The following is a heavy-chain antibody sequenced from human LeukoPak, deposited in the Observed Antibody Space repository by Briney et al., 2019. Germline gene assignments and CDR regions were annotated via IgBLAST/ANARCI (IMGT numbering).Heavy chain of an antibody. V-gene: IGHV4-31*03. CDR3: ARRIPYLRYNWFDP. CDR1: GGSISSGGYY. D-gene: IGHD2-21*01. CDR2: IYYSGST. Sequence: SETLSLTCTVSGGSISSGGYYWSWIRQHPGKGLEWIGYIYYSGSTYYNPSLKSRVTISVDTSKNQFSLKLSSVTAADTAVYYCARRIPYLRYNWFDPWGQGTLVTVSS. J-gene: IGHJ5*02.